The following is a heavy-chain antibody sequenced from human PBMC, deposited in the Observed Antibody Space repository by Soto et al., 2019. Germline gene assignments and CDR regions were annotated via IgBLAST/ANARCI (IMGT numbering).Heavy chain of an antibody. CDR1: GGSISSSSYY. Sequence: PSETLSLTCTVSGGSISSSSYYWGWIRQPPGKGLEWIGSIYYSGSTYYNPSLKSRVTISVDTSKNQFSLKLSSVTAADTAVYYCARTITMVRGVIINDYYYGMDVWGQGTTVTVYS. D-gene: IGHD3-10*01. J-gene: IGHJ6*02. CDR2: IYYSGST. V-gene: IGHV4-39*01. CDR3: ARTITMVRGVIINDYYYGMDV.